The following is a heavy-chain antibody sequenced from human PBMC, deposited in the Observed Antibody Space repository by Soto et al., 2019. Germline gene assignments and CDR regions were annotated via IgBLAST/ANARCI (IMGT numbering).Heavy chain of an antibody. CDR1: GGTFSSYA. V-gene: IGHV1-69*01. Sequence: QVQLVQSGAEVKKPGSSVKVSCKASGGTFSSYAISWVRQAPGQGLEWMGGIIPIFGTANYAQKFQGRVTITADESTSTTYMELSSLRSEDTVVYYCARGGLVRFGELYYFDYWGQGTLVTVSS. J-gene: IGHJ4*02. D-gene: IGHD3-10*01. CDR3: ARGGLVRFGELYYFDY. CDR2: IIPIFGTA.